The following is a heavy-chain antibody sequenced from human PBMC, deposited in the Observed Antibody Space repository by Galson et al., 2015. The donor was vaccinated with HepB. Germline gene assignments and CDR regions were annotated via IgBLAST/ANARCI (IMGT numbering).Heavy chain of an antibody. CDR1: GDSVSTNTAA. D-gene: IGHD6-13*01. CDR2: TYYRSRWYN. V-gene: IGHV6-1*01. J-gene: IGHJ4*02. CDR3: ARLRAAAEVFDY. Sequence: ISGDSVSTNTAAWAWIRQSPSRGLEWLARTYYRSRWYNDYALSVKSRIFIKADTSKNQFSLQLNSLTPEDTAVYYCARLRAAAEVFDYWGQGTLVTVSS.